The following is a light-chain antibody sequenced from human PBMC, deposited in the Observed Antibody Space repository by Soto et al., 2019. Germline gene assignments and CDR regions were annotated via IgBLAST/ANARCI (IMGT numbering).Light chain of an antibody. CDR2: GAS. Sequence: EIVLTQSSGTLSLSPGERATLSCRASQSVNRFLAWFQQKPGQAPRLLIYGASNRATGIPDRFSGSGSETEFTLTITRLEPVDSAVYYCHHYVGSPWAFGQGTKVEIK. V-gene: IGKV3-20*01. J-gene: IGKJ1*01. CDR3: HHYVGSPWA. CDR1: QSVNRF.